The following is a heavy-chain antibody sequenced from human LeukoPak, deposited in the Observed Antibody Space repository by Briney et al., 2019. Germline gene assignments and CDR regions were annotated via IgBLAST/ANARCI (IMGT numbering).Heavy chain of an antibody. CDR3: ARGTPLEMDYYDSGGYYNYFDY. J-gene: IGHJ4*02. D-gene: IGHD3-22*01. Sequence: GGSLRLSCAASGLTFSSHWMHWVRQAPGKGLVWVSRITNDGSSTTYADSVKGRFTISRDNAKNMLYLQVNSLRAEDTAVYYCARGTPLEMDYYDSGGYYNYFDYWGQGTLVTVSS. CDR1: GLTFSSHW. V-gene: IGHV3-74*01. CDR2: ITNDGSST.